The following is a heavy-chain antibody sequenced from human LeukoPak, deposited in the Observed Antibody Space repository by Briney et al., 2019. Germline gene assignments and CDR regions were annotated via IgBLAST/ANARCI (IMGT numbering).Heavy chain of an antibody. CDR2: ISYDGSNK. CDR1: GFTFSSYA. Sequence: GGSLRLSCAVSGFTFSSYAMHWVRQAPGKGLEWVAVISYDGSNKYYADSVKGRFTISRDNSKNTLYLQMNSLRAEDTAVYYCARGGIWYQLLNGMDVWGQGTTVTVFS. J-gene: IGHJ6*02. V-gene: IGHV3-30-3*01. D-gene: IGHD2-2*01. CDR3: ARGGIWYQLLNGMDV.